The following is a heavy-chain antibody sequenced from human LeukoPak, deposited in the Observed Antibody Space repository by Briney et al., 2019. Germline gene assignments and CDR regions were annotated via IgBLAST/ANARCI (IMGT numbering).Heavy chain of an antibody. D-gene: IGHD4-11*01. J-gene: IGHJ4*02. Sequence: SETLSLTCAVSGGSISSYYWSWIRQPPGRGLGWIGSIHYSGSTSYNSSLKSRVTMSIDTSKNQFSLKLSSVTPADTAVYYCARDVGGNYQYFDYWGQGTLVTVSS. CDR3: ARDVGGNYQYFDY. V-gene: IGHV4-59*01. CDR2: IHYSGST. CDR1: GGSISSYY.